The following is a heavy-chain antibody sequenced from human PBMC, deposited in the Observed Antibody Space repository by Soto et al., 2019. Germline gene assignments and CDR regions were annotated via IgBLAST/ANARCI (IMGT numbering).Heavy chain of an antibody. J-gene: IGHJ4*02. CDR1: GFTFSSYA. CDR3: AKDLRITIFGVVMSYFDY. Sequence: GGSLRLSCAASGFTFSSYAMSWVRQAPGKGLEWVSAISGSGGSTYYADSVKGRFTISGDNSKNTLYLQMNSLRAEDTAVYYCAKDLRITIFGVVMSYFDYWGQGTLVTVSS. D-gene: IGHD3-3*01. CDR2: ISGSGGST. V-gene: IGHV3-23*01.